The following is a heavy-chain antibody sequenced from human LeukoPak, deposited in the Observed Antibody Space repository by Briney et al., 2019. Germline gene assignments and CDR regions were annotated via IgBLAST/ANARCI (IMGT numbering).Heavy chain of an antibody. Sequence: GGSLRLSCAASGFSFSSYGMHWVRQAPGKGLQWVAVISYDGSHKYYADSVKGRFTVSRDSSNNTLYLQMNSLRTEDTAVYYCAKVFSALGYCSSTSCDPDYFDYWGQGTLVTVSS. CDR3: AKVFSALGYCSSTSCDPDYFDY. J-gene: IGHJ4*02. CDR2: ISYDGSHK. D-gene: IGHD2-2*01. V-gene: IGHV3-30*18. CDR1: GFSFSSYG.